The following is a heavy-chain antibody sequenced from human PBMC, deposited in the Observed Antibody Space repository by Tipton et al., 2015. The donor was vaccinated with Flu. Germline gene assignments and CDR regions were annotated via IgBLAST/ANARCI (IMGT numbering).Heavy chain of an antibody. CDR3: ASRTTVTSGDYYGMDV. Sequence: QSGPEVKKPGASVKVSCKASGYTFTGYYMHWVRQAPGQGLEGMGWINPNSGGTNYAQKFQGRVTMTRDTSISTAYMELSRLRSDDTAVYYCASRTTVTSGDYYGMDVWGQGTTVTVSS. CDR2: INPNSGGT. CDR1: GYTFTGYY. D-gene: IGHD4-11*01. J-gene: IGHJ6*02. V-gene: IGHV1-2*02.